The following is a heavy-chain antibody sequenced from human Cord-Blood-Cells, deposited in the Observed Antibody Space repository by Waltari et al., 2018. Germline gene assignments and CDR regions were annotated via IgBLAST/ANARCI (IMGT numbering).Heavy chain of an antibody. Sequence: QVKLVESGGGVVQPGRSSRLSCAPYGCTFSPHCMHCVRQVPGKGLGWVAVIWYDGSNKYYADSVKGRFTISRDNSKNTLYLQMNSLRAEDTAVYYCARSGDRYYFDYWGQGTLVTVSS. CDR1: GCTFSPHC. V-gene: IGHV3-33*01. J-gene: IGHJ4*02. D-gene: IGHD7-27*01. CDR2: IWYDGSNK. CDR3: ARSGDRYYFDY.